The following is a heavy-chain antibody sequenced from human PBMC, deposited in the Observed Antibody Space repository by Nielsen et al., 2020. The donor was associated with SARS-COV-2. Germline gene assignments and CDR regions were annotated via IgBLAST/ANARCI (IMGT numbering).Heavy chain of an antibody. J-gene: IGHJ4*02. D-gene: IGHD5-12*01. V-gene: IGHV5-51*01. CDR2: IYPGDSQT. CDR3: ARRGYSYSFDY. Sequence: GESLKISCKGSGYSFTNYWIAWVRQMPGKGLEWMGVIYPGDSQTRYSPSFQGQVTISVDNSISTAYLQWNSLKASDTAMYYCARRGYSYSFDYWGQGTLVTVSS. CDR1: GYSFTNYW.